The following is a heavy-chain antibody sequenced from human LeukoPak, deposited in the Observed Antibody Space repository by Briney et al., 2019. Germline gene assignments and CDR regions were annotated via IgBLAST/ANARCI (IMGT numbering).Heavy chain of an antibody. CDR1: GDSINSRSYY. D-gene: IGHD3-10*01. Sequence: SETLSLTCAVSGDSINSRSYYWAWIRQPPGKGLEWIGSIYHSESTYYNPSLKSRVTISLDTSKNQFSLRLSSLTAADTAVYYCAISGSYSRVFDYWGQGTLVTVSS. V-gene: IGHV4-39*07. CDR2: IYHSEST. J-gene: IGHJ4*02. CDR3: AISGSYSRVFDY.